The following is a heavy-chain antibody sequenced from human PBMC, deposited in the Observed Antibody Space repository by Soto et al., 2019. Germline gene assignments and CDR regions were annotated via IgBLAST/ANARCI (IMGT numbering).Heavy chain of an antibody. D-gene: IGHD2-21*01. CDR2: IYVTGAV. CDR1: GAALNSGNYY. Sequence: TLSLTCSVSGAALNSGNYYWSWIRQVPGKGLEWIGHIYVTGAVDYNPSLRDRITISQDTSERQFSLNLRLVTAADTAVYYCARLRIATNNYKWFDPWGQGTRGTASS. J-gene: IGHJ5*02. CDR3: ARLRIATNNYKWFDP. V-gene: IGHV4-31*03.